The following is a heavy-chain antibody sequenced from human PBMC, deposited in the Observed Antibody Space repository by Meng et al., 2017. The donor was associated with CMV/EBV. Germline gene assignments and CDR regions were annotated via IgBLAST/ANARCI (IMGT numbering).Heavy chain of an antibody. CDR3: ARRDGIGTPAYFAS. Sequence: GGSLRLSCAGSGYSFSSYGMGWVRQMPGKGLEGVALIYPGDSDTRYSPSFQGHFTISTDNSISTAYLQWSSLKASDTAMYYCARRDGIGTPAYFASWGQGTLVTVSS. CDR2: IYPGDSDT. D-gene: IGHD1-7*01. CDR1: GYSFSSYG. J-gene: IGHJ4*02. V-gene: IGHV5-51*01.